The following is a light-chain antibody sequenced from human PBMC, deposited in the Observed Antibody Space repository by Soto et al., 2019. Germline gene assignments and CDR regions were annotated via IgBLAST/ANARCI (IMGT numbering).Light chain of an antibody. V-gene: IGKV3-20*01. CDR2: GAS. J-gene: IGKJ2*01. Sequence: EIVLTQSPGTLSLSPGERATLSCRASQSVSSSYLGCYQQTPGQAPRLLIYGASSRPTGIPDRFSGSGSGTDFTLTISRLEPEDFAVYYCQQYDDSPLTFGQGTRLAIK. CDR1: QSVSSSY. CDR3: QQYDDSPLT.